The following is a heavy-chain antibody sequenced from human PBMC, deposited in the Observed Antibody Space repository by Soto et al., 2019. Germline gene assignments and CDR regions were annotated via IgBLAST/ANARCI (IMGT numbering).Heavy chain of an antibody. D-gene: IGHD6-13*01. V-gene: IGHV3-30*18. CDR1: GFTFSSYG. CDR3: AKDDSSSWYFRRRAEYFQH. CDR2: ISYDGSNK. J-gene: IGHJ1*01. Sequence: VQLVESGGGVVQPGRSLRLSCAASGFTFSSYGMHWVRQAPGKGLEWVAVISYDGSNKYYADSVKGRFTISRDNSKNTLYLQMNSLRAEDTAVYYCAKDDSSSWYFRRRAEYFQHWGQGTLVTVSS.